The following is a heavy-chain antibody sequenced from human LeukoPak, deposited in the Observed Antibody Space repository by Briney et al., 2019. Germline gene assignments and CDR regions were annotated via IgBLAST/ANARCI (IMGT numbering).Heavy chain of an antibody. Sequence: GGSLRLSCAASGFTFSSHAMSWIRQAPGKGLEWVSYISNSGSTIYYADSVKGRFTISRDNAKNSLYLQMNSLRAEDTAVYYCARGRYCSSTSCYKGFDPWGQGTLVTVSS. V-gene: IGHV3-11*01. CDR3: ARGRYCSSTSCYKGFDP. CDR2: ISNSGSTI. J-gene: IGHJ5*02. CDR1: GFTFSSHA. D-gene: IGHD2-2*02.